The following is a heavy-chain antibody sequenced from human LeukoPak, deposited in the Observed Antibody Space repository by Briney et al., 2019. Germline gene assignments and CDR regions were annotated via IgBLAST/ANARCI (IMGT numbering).Heavy chain of an antibody. CDR1: GGSISSSSYY. J-gene: IGHJ4*02. D-gene: IGHD3-3*01. CDR2: IYYSGST. CDR3: ASPTRYSDLDY. Sequence: SETLSLTCTVSGGSISSSSYYWGWIRQPPGKGLEWIGSIYYSGSTYYNPSLKSRVTISVDTSKNQFSLKLSSVTAADTAVYYCASPTRYSDLDYWGQGTLVTVSS. V-gene: IGHV4-39*07.